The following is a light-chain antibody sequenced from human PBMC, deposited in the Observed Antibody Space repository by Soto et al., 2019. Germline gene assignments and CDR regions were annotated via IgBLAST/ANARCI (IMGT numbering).Light chain of an antibody. CDR3: EQYGSSPRT. Sequence: EIVLTQSPVTLSLSPGERATLSCRASQSVSSSSLAWYQQKPGQAPRLLIYGASSRATGIPDRFSGSGSGTDFTLTISRLEPEDFAVYYCEQYGSSPRTFGQGTKVEIK. CDR2: GAS. J-gene: IGKJ1*01. V-gene: IGKV3-20*01. CDR1: QSVSSSS.